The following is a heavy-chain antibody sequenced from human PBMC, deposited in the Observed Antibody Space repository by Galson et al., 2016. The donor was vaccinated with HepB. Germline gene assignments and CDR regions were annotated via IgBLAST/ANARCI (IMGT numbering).Heavy chain of an antibody. Sequence: SETLSLTCSVSGGSISSSSVYWGWIRQPPGKGLEWMGSILFSGTTYYTPSLKSRVTISVDTSRNQFSLRLSSVTATDTAVYYCASDDYWGQGTLVTVSS. CDR3: ASDDY. CDR2: ILFSGTT. V-gene: IGHV4-39*02. CDR1: GGSISSSSVY. J-gene: IGHJ4*02.